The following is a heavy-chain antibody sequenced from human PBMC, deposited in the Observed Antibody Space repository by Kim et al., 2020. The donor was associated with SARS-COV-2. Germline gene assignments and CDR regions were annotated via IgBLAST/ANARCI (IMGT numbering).Heavy chain of an antibody. J-gene: IGHJ4*02. D-gene: IGHD6-6*01. Sequence: ADSGEGRLTISRDNSKSTLYLQMNSLRAEDTAVYYCAKCLWIAARPLFDYWGQGTLVTVSS. CDR3: AKCLWIAARPLFDY. V-gene: IGHV3-23*01.